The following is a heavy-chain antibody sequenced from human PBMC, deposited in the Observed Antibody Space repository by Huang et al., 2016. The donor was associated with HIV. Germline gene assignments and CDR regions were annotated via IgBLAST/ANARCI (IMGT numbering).Heavy chain of an antibody. J-gene: IGHJ4*02. CDR2: FDPEDGET. CDR3: ATVYRRFRNHDSGDYYFDY. Sequence: QVQLVQSGAEVKKPGASVKVSCKVSGYTLTEFSMDWVRQAPEKGVEWMGGFDPEDGETIYAQKFQGRVTMTEDTTTDTAYMELSSLRSEETAVYYCATVYRRFRNHDSGDYYFDYWDQGTLVTVSS. D-gene: IGHD3-22*01. V-gene: IGHV1-24*01. CDR1: GYTLTEFS.